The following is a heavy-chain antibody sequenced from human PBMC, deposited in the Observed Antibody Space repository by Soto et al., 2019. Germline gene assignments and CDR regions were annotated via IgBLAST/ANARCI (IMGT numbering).Heavy chain of an antibody. CDR3: AKDLKPTIAVAGTFDY. Sequence: PGGSLRLSCAASGFTFSSYGMHWVRQAPGKGLEWVAVISYDGSNKYYADSVKGRFTISRDNSKNTLYLQMNSLRAEDTAVYYCAKDLKPTIAVAGTFDYWGQGTLVTVSS. J-gene: IGHJ4*02. CDR1: GFTFSSYG. V-gene: IGHV3-30*18. D-gene: IGHD6-19*01. CDR2: ISYDGSNK.